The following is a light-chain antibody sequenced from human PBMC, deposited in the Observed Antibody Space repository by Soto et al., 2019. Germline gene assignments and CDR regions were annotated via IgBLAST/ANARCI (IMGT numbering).Light chain of an antibody. Sequence: EIVLTQSPATLSVSPGERATLSCRASQRLSSNLAWYQQKPGQAPRLLIYGVSTRATGVPARFSGSGSGTEFTPTISSLQSEDSAVYYCQQYKNWLALTFGGGTKVDIK. J-gene: IGKJ4*01. CDR1: QRLSSN. V-gene: IGKV3-15*01. CDR2: GVS. CDR3: QQYKNWLALT.